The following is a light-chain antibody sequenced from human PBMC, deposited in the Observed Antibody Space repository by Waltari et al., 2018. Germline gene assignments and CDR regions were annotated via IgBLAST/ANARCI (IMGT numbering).Light chain of an antibody. CDR1: QSISSY. Sequence: DIVMTQSPSSLSASVGDRISSTCQTSQSISSYLNWYQQKPGKAPKLLTYDASTLQSGVPSRFSGSGSGTDFTLTISSLQPEDFATYHCQQSDSMPFTFGGGTKVEIK. J-gene: IGKJ4*01. V-gene: IGKV1-39*01. CDR2: DAS. CDR3: QQSDSMPFT.